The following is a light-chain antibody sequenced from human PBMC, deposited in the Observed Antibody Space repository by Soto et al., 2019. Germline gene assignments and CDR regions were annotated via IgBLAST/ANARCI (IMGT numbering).Light chain of an antibody. J-gene: IGLJ1*01. V-gene: IGLV2-14*01. Sequence: QSALTQPASVSGSPGQSITISCTGPSSDVGNYDYVSWYQQHPGNAPQLMIYEVSNRPSGVSNRFSGSKSGNTASLTISGLQADDEADYYCSSYTSTSTIYVFGPGTKLTVL. CDR3: SSYTSTSTIYV. CDR2: EVS. CDR1: SSDVGNYDY.